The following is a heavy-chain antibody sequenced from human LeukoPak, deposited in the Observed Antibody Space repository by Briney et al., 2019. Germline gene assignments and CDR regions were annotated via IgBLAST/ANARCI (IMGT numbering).Heavy chain of an antibody. V-gene: IGHV4-59*12. CDR3: AREKIGYYDSSGRGWFDP. D-gene: IGHD3-22*01. CDR2: IYYSGST. Sequence: SETLSLTCTVSGGSISSYYWSWIRQPPGKGLEWIGYIYYSGSTNYNPSLTSRVTISVDTSKKQFSLKLSSVTAADTAVYYCAREKIGYYDSSGRGWFDPWGQGTLVTVSS. CDR1: GGSISSYY. J-gene: IGHJ5*02.